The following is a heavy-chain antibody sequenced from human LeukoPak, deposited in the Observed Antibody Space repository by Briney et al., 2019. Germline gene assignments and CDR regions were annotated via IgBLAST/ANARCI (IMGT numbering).Heavy chain of an antibody. Sequence: GESLRLSCVVSGFPFSVYEMNWVRQAPGKGLEWVSNIASSGTIKYYADSVKGRLSISRDNAKSSLYLQMNSLRVEDTAVYYCALLAVASDFDYWGQGALVTVSS. CDR2: IASSGTIK. J-gene: IGHJ4*02. D-gene: IGHD6-19*01. V-gene: IGHV3-48*03. CDR3: ALLAVASDFDY. CDR1: GFPFSVYE.